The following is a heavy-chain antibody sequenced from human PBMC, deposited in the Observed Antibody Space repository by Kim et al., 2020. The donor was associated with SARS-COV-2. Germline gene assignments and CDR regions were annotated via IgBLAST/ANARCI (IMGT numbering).Heavy chain of an antibody. J-gene: IGHJ4*02. CDR3: AGWDYSDNAGLVF. CDR2: FYRSGST. D-gene: IGHD4-4*01. V-gene: IGHV4-59*13. CDR1: GAPISGYY. Sequence: SETLSLTCTVSGAPISGYYWIWIRQPPGKGLEWIGTFYRSGSTSSNPSLKSRVTTSADTSRHQFSLQPSSVTAADTALYYCAGWDYSDNAGLVFWGQGTLVTVSS.